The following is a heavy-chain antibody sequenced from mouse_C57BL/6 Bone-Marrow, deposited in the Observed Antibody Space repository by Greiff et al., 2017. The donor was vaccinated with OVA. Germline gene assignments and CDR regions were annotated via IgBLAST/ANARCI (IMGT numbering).Heavy chain of an antibody. Sequence: VQLQQPGAELVMPGASVKLSCKASGYTFTSYWMHWVKQRPGQGLEWIGEIDPSDSYTNYNQKFKGKSTLTVDKSSSTAYMQLSSLTSEDSAVYYCAREGEQLRLRFAYWGQGTLVTVSA. CDR3: AREGEQLRLRFAY. CDR1: GYTFTSYW. CDR2: IDPSDSYT. J-gene: IGHJ3*01. V-gene: IGHV1-69*01. D-gene: IGHD3-2*02.